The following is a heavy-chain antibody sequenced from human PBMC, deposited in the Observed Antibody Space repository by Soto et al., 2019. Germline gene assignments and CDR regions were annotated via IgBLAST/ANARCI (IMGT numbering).Heavy chain of an antibody. CDR1: GFSFTGYY. J-gene: IGHJ5*02. Sequence: GASVKFSCKASGFSFTGYYIHWLRHAPGQGLEWMGWINAHSGGTEYAQKFQGRVTLTRDTSIATAYLTLTSLTSDDTALYYCAKDLTRQLAYWLDPWGQGTQVTVSS. D-gene: IGHD6-6*01. CDR3: AKDLTRQLAYWLDP. CDR2: INAHSGGT. V-gene: IGHV1-2*02.